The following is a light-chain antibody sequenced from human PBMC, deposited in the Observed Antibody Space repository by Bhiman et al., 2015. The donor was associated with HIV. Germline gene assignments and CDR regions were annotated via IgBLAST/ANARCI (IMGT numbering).Light chain of an antibody. CDR1: KLGNQY. CDR3: QAWDSLHGV. V-gene: IGLV3-1*01. CDR2: QDN. J-gene: IGLJ1*01. Sequence: SYELTQPPSVSLSPGQTATIACSGDKLGNQYVNWYYQRPGQSPVMVIYQDNRRPSGIPERFSGSNSGNTATLTISGTQAMDEADYYCQAWDSLHGVFGTGTKVTVL.